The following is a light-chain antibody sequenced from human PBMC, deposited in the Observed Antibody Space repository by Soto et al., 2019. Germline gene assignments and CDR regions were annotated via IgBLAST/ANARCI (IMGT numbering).Light chain of an antibody. CDR3: SSYAGGNNDYL. CDR1: SSDVGGYNY. V-gene: IGLV2-8*01. CDR2: EVT. Sequence: QSVLTQPPSASGSPGQSVTISCTGTSSDVGGYNYVSWYQQHPGKAAKLMIYEVTKRPSGVPDRFSGSKSGNTASLTVSGLAAEDEADYYCSSYAGGNNDYLFGTGTKVTVL. J-gene: IGLJ1*01.